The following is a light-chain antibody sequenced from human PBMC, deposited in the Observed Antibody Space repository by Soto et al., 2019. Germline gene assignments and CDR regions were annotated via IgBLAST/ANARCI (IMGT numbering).Light chain of an antibody. CDR3: QQYNNWPLT. Sequence: EIVMTQSPATLSVSPGQRATLSCRASQTGNNNLAWYQQKPGQAPRLLIYGASARATGIQARFSGSGSGTEFTLTISSLQSEDFAVYYCQQYNNWPLTFGGGTKVEIK. V-gene: IGKV3-15*01. CDR1: QTGNNN. CDR2: GAS. J-gene: IGKJ4*01.